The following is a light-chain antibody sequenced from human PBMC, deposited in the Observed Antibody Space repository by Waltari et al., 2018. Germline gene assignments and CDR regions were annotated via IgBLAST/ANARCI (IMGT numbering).Light chain of an antibody. CDR1: NSDIGSYSY. J-gene: IGLJ2*01. CDR3: SSYTGRGTVI. CDR2: DLT. V-gene: IGLV2-14*01. Sequence: QSVLTQPASASGSPGQPLTISCTATNSDIGSYSYVSWYQQYPGKAPKLIIYDLTERPSGVSTRFSGSKSGNTASLTISGLQADDEADYFCSSYTGRGTVIFGRGTMVTVL.